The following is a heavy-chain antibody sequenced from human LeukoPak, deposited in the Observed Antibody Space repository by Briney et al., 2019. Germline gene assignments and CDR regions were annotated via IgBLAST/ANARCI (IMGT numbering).Heavy chain of an antibody. CDR3: AKCQWELPLHYYYMDV. D-gene: IGHD1-26*01. V-gene: IGHV3-23*01. Sequence: GGSLRLSCAASGFTFSSYAMSWVRQAPGKGLEWVSAISGSGGSTYYADSVKGRFTISRDNSKNTLYLQMNSLRAEDTAVYYCAKCQWELPLHYYYMDVWGKGTTVTISS. CDR2: ISGSGGST. J-gene: IGHJ6*03. CDR1: GFTFSSYA.